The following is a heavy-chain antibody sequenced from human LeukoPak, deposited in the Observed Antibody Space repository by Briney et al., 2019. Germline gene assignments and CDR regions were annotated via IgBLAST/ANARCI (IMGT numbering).Heavy chain of an antibody. J-gene: IGHJ3*01. CDR2: IHLNGGGT. CDR1: GHIFTVDS. V-gene: IGHV1-2*02. D-gene: IGHD2-15*01. CDR3: ATAQHCSGGTCHAWTDAFHV. Sequence: ASVKVPCTASGHIFTVDSVHWVRQAPGQGLEWMGWIHLNGGGTYRAQTFQDRVTLTKGTSLSTAYMELNSLTSDDTAVYFCATAQHCSGGTCHAWTDAFHVWGQGTRVTVSS.